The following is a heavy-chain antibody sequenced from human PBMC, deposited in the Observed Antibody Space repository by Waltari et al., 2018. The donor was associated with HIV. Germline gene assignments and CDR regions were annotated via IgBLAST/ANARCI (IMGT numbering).Heavy chain of an antibody. CDR2: ISGSGDRT. Sequence: EVQLLESGGTLVRPGGPLGLSCTFFGVSLNNYALNWVRQAPGKGLEWVGGISGSGDRTDYAASAKGRFTISRDNSKKTLYLQMRGLRVDDTASYYCAVQDGFFDFWGRGTVVSVAS. V-gene: IGHV3-23*01. D-gene: IGHD3-3*01. CDR1: GVSLNNYA. CDR3: AVQDGFFDF. J-gene: IGHJ4*02.